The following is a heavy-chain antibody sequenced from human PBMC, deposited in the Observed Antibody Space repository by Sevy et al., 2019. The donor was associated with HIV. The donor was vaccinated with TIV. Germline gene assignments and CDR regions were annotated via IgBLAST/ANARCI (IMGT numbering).Heavy chain of an antibody. CDR2: ISYDGSNK. J-gene: IGHJ3*01. Sequence: GGSLRLSCAASGFTFSSYAMHWVRQAPGKGLEWVAVISYDGSNKYYADSVKGRFTISRDNSKNTLYLQMNSLRAEDTAEYYCARQFSGSYFSYAFDVWGQGTMVTVSS. V-gene: IGHV3-30-3*01. D-gene: IGHD1-26*01. CDR3: ARQFSGSYFSYAFDV. CDR1: GFTFSSYA.